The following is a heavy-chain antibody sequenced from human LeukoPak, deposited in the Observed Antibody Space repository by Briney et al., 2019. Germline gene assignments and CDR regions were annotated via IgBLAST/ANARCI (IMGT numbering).Heavy chain of an antibody. CDR3: VRDNWSAYFDY. D-gene: IGHD3-3*01. Sequence: PGGSLRLSCAASGFTFSDYWMSWVRQAPGKRLELVANIKQDGSEKNLADSVKGRFTISRDYARNSLYLQMNSLRADDTAVYYCVRDNWSAYFDYWGQGSLVTVSS. CDR1: GFTFSDYW. J-gene: IGHJ4*02. V-gene: IGHV3-7*05. CDR2: IKQDGSEK.